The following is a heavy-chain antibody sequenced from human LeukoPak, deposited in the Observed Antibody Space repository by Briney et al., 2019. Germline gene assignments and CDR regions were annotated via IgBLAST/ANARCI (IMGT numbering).Heavy chain of an antibody. CDR3: ARDSLRSPGGFDL. D-gene: IGHD3-10*01. Sequence: KSGGSLRLSCAASGFTFSSYSMNWVRPAPGKGLEWVSSISSSSSYIYYADSVKGRFTISRDNAKNSLYLQMNSLRAEDTAVYYCARDSLRSPGGFDLWGRGTLVTVSS. J-gene: IGHJ2*01. CDR2: ISSSSSYI. V-gene: IGHV3-21*01. CDR1: GFTFSSYS.